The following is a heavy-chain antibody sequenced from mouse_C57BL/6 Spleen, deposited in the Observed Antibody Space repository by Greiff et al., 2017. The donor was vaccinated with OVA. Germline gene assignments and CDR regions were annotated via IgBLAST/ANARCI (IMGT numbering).Heavy chain of an antibody. CDR1: GYAFTDYE. CDR3: TRGGDYDRPWFAY. J-gene: IGHJ3*01. V-gene: IGHV1-15*01. CDR2: IDPETGGT. Sequence: QVQLKESGAELVRPGASVTLSCKASGYAFTDYEMHWVKQTPVHGLEWIGAIDPETGGTAYNQKFKGKAILTADKSSSTAYMELRSLTSEDSAVYYCTRGGDYDRPWFAYWGQRTLVTVSA. D-gene: IGHD2-4*01.